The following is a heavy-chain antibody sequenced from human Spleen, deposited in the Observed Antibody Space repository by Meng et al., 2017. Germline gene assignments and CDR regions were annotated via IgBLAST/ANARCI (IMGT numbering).Heavy chain of an antibody. CDR2: IPHRGSS. Sequence: QIQLRESAPALSKPSETLSLTCAVSGDSITNHNWWAWVRQPPGKGLEWIGEIPHRGSSAYNPSLKSRVSMSIDKSTNQFFLKLSSVSAPETAVYHCLRSSGGAVWGQGTLVTVSS. CDR3: LRSSGGAV. CDR1: GDSITNHNW. V-gene: IGHV4-4*02. D-gene: IGHD6-6*01. J-gene: IGHJ1*01.